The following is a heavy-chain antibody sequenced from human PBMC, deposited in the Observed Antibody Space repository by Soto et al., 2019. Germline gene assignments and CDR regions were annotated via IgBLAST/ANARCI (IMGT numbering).Heavy chain of an antibody. Sequence: SETLSLTCTVSGVSISSYYWSWIRQPPGKGLEWIGYIYYSGSTNYNPSLKSRVTISVDTSKNQFSLKLSSVTAADTAVYYCARVYAYYFDYWGQGTLVTVS. CDR1: GVSISSYY. J-gene: IGHJ4*02. V-gene: IGHV4-59*01. CDR3: ARVYAYYFDY. D-gene: IGHD2-8*01. CDR2: IYYSGST.